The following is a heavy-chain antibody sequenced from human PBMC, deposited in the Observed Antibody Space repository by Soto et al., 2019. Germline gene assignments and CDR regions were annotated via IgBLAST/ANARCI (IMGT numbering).Heavy chain of an antibody. J-gene: IGHJ4*02. Sequence: GXGLEWMGYIYYRGTTSNYNPSLKSRVTLXXDTSKNQXXPKLSSVTAADTAVYYCATVPPRIVVVFAEFPTWGQGALVTVSS. CDR3: ATVPPRIVVVFAEFPT. V-gene: IGHV4-59*08. CDR2: IYYRGTT. D-gene: IGHD2-21*01.